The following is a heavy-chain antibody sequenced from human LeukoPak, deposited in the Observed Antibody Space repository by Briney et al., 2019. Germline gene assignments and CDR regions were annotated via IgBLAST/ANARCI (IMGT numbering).Heavy chain of an antibody. D-gene: IGHD2-15*01. CDR2: ISTDGSRP. V-gene: IGHV3-74*01. CDR1: GFTFSSHW. Sequence: GGSLRLSCAASGFTFSSHWMHWVRQAPGKGLVWVSGISTDGSRPRYADSVNGRFTISRDNAKNTLYLQMNSLRAEDTAVYFCVRDGQGSTPLDYWGHGTLVTVSS. J-gene: IGHJ4*01. CDR3: VRDGQGSTPLDY.